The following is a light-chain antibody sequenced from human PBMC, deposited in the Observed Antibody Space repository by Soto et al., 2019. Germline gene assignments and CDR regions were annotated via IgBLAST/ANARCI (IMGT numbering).Light chain of an antibody. V-gene: IGLV4-69*01. CDR1: SGHSSYA. J-gene: IGLJ2*01. Sequence: QPVLTQSPSASASLGASVKLTCTLSSGHSSYAIAWHQQQPEKGPRYLMKLNSDGSHSKGDGIPDRFSGSSSGAERYLTISSLQSEEGADYYCQPWGTGIQVFGGGTQLPVL. CDR2: LNSDGSH. CDR3: QPWGTGIQV.